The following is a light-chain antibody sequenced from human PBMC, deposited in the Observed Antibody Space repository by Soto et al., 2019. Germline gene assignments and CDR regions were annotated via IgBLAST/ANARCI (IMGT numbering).Light chain of an antibody. Sequence: SVLTQPASVSGSRGQSITISCVGRNTDVGQDKSVSWYQQGPGKAPKLLIFEVTNRPSGVSSRFSGSRSGNTASLTISGLQPDDEGDYFCDLYTDTDTLVFGTGTKVTVL. CDR2: EVT. CDR1: NTDVGQDKS. V-gene: IGLV2-14*01. CDR3: DLYTDTDTLV. J-gene: IGLJ1*01.